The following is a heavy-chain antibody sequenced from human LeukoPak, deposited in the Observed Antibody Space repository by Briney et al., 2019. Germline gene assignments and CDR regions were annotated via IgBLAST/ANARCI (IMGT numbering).Heavy chain of an antibody. J-gene: IGHJ4*02. D-gene: IGHD2-2*01. CDR3: ARKYCSSTRCYDYFDY. CDR1: GGSISSYY. Sequence: SETLSLTCTVSGGSISSYYWSWIRQPPGKGLEWIGYIYSSGGTNYNPSLKSRVTISVDTSKNQLSLKLSSVTAADTAVYYCARKYCSSTRCYDYFDYWGQGTLVTVSS. V-gene: IGHV4-4*09. CDR2: IYSSGGT.